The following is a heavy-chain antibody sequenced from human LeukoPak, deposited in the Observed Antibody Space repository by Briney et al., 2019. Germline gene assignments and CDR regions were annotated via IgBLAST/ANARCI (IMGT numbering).Heavy chain of an antibody. D-gene: IGHD3-22*01. CDR1: GYQFSNHW. CDR2: IYTGDSDNSDT. Sequence: GESLKISCRGSGYQFSNHWIGWVRQMPGKGLEWMGIIYTGDSDNSDTRYSPSFQGQVTISADRSISTAYLQWSSLKASDTAMYYCARQQYYDSSRYWGNAFDIWGQGTMVTVSS. CDR3: ARQQYYDSSRYWGNAFDI. J-gene: IGHJ3*02. V-gene: IGHV5-51*01.